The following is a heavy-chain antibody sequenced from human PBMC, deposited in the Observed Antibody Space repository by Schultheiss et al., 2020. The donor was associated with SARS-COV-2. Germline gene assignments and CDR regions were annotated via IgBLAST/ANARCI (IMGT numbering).Heavy chain of an antibody. Sequence: ASVKVSCKASGYTFTSYGISWVRQAPGQGLEWMGWISAYNGNTNYAQKLQGRVTMTTDTSTSTAYMELRSLRSDDTAVYYCARGGMRDYDFWSGYSHSDYWGQGTLVTVSS. CDR2: ISAYNGNT. CDR1: GYTFTSYG. J-gene: IGHJ4*02. V-gene: IGHV1-18*01. D-gene: IGHD3-3*01. CDR3: ARGGMRDYDFWSGYSHSDY.